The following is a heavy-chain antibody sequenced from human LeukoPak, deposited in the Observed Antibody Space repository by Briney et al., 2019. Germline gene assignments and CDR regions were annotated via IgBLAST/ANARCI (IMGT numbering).Heavy chain of an antibody. J-gene: IGHJ4*02. CDR2: IIPIFGTA. V-gene: IGHV1-69*05. CDR1: GGTFSSYA. Sequence: GASVKVSCKASGGTFSSYAISWVRQAPGQGLEWMGGIIPIFGTANYAQKFQGRVTITTDESTSTAYMELSSLRSEDTAVYYCARGSGGYSYGYAAYWGQGTLVTVSS. CDR3: ARGSGGYSYGYAAY. D-gene: IGHD5-18*01.